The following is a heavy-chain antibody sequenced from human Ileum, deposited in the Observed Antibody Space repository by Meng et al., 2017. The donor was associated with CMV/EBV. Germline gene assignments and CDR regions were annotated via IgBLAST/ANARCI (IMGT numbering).Heavy chain of an antibody. CDR1: GDSISSNNW. J-gene: IGHJ4*02. D-gene: IGHD1-1*01. Sequence: QVQLQESGSRLVKPSGTLSLTCAVSGDSISSNNWWSWVRLSPGEGLEWIGDIYRDGTTNYNPSLKSRVTMSVDKSKNQFSLRLNSLTAADTAVYYCARGTPNFGFDYWGQGTLVTVSS. CDR3: ARGTPNFGFDY. V-gene: IGHV4-4*02. CDR2: IYRDGTT.